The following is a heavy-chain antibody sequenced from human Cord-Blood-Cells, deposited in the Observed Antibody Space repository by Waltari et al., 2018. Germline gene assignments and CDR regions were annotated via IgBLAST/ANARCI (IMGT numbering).Heavy chain of an antibody. CDR1: GRTLSSYA. Sequence: QVQLVQSGAEVKKPGSSVKVSCQAAGRTLSSYAIRWLRRAPGQGLEWMGGIIPIFGTANYAQKFPGRVTITADKSTSTAYMELSSLRSEDTAVYYCARAGYSSSWYWFDPWGQGTLVTVSS. J-gene: IGHJ5*02. V-gene: IGHV1-69*06. D-gene: IGHD6-13*01. CDR2: IIPIFGTA. CDR3: ARAGYSSSWYWFDP.